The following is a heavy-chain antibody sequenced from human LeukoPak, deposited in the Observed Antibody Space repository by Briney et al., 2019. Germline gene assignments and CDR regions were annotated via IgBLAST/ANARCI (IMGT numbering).Heavy chain of an antibody. CDR1: GFTFDKAW. J-gene: IGHJ6*03. CDR2: IKSKIHGGTI. V-gene: IGHV3-15*01. CDR3: TSRGGDLYYYYMDV. D-gene: IGHD3-16*01. Sequence: GGSLRLSCAASGFTFDKAWMTWVRQAPGKGLEWVGRIKSKIHGGTIDYAAPVKGRFTISRDDSENTAYLQMNSLKTEDTAVYYCTSRGGDLYYYYMDVWGKGTTVTVSS.